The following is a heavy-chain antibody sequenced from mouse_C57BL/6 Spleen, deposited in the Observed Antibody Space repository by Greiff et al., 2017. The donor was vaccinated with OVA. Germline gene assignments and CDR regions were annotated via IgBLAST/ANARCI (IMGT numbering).Heavy chain of an antibody. CDR3: ARDDYDAFAY. Sequence: QVQLQQPGAELVRPGTSVKLSCKASGYTFTSYWMHWVKQRPGQGLEWIGVIDPSDSYTNYNQKFKGKATLTVDTSSSTAYMQLSSLTSEDSAVYYCARDDYDAFAYWGQGTLVTVSA. CDR1: GYTFTSYW. J-gene: IGHJ3*01. CDR2: IDPSDSYT. D-gene: IGHD2-4*01. V-gene: IGHV1-59*01.